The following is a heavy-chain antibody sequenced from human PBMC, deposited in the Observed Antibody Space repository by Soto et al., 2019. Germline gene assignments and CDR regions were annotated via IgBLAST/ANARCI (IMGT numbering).Heavy chain of an antibody. CDR3: VRGQRGGFDL. Sequence: LVESGGGVVQSGGSLRLSCAASGFTFDYYRMHWLRQVPGKGLLWVSHIQNDASLTTYADSVKGRFIISRDNAKNTLYLQMNGLRVEDTAVYFCVRGQRGGFDLWGQGTMVTVSS. V-gene: IGHV3-74*01. J-gene: IGHJ3*01. D-gene: IGHD2-15*01. CDR2: IQNDASLT. CDR1: GFTFDYYR.